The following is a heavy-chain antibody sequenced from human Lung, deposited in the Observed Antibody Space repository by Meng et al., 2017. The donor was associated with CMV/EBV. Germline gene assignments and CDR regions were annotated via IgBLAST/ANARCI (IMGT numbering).Heavy chain of an antibody. CDR2: LIPMFGAV. J-gene: IGHJ4*02. D-gene: IGHD4-11*01. CDR1: GGTFSAHA. Sequence: SXXVSCKASGGTFSAHAISWVRQAPGQGLEWMGGLIPMFGAVNFAQNFRGRVTLTTDGSTTTAYMELRRLGYEDTALYFCARGVVHDYSNRQWDIDQWGQGXLVNVSS. V-gene: IGHV1-69*05. CDR3: ARGVVHDYSNRQWDIDQ.